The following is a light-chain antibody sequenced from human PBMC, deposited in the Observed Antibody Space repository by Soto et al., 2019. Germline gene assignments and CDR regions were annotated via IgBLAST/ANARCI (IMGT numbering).Light chain of an antibody. Sequence: EIVLTQSPGTLSLSPGERATLSCRASQSVSSSFLAWYQQKPGQAPRLLIYGASSRATGIPDRFSGSGSGTDFTLAISRLEPEDFAVCYCQQYGRSPWTFGQGTKLEIK. J-gene: IGKJ1*01. CDR3: QQYGRSPWT. CDR1: QSVSSSF. CDR2: GAS. V-gene: IGKV3-20*01.